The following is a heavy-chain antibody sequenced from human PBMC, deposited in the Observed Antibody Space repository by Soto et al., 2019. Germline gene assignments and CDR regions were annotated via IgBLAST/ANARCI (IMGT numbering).Heavy chain of an antibody. CDR1: GGDFSNYA. Sequence: QVQLVQSGAEVKKPGSSVKVSCKASGGDFSNYAISWVRQAPGQGPEWTGGIIPIFRTATYAQKFQGRVTITADDSTRTAYMELSGLTSEDTADYYCARDSLIPSAADYYFHMDVWGQVTTVTVSS. J-gene: IGHJ6*02. D-gene: IGHD2-21*01. V-gene: IGHV1-69*01. CDR3: ARDSLIPSAADYYFHMDV. CDR2: IIPIFRTA.